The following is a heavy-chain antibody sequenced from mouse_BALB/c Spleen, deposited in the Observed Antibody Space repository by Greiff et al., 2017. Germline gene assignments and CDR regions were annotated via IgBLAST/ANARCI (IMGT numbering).Heavy chain of an antibody. J-gene: IGHJ4*01. CDR1: GFNITDTY. V-gene: IGHV14-3*02. Sequence: EVKLMESGAELVKPGASVKLSCTASGFNITDTYMHWVKQRPEQGLEWIGRIDPANGNTKYDPKFQGKATITADTSSNTAYLQLSSLTSEDTAVYYCAAYYRYDYAMDYWGQGTSVTVSS. CDR3: AAYYRYDYAMDY. CDR2: IDPANGNT. D-gene: IGHD2-14*01.